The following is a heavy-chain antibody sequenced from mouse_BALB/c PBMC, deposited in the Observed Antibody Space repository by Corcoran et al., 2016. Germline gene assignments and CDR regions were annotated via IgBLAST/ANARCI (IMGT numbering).Heavy chain of an antibody. J-gene: IGHJ3*01. CDR1: GYTFTSYV. D-gene: IGHD2-10*01. Sequence: EVQLPPSGPELVKPGASVKMSCKASGYTFTSYVMHWVQQKPGQGLVYIGYINPYNDGTKYNEQFKGKATLTSENSSSTADMELSSLTSEDSAVYYCARSGSYYGNYWFAYWGQGTLVTVSA. CDR3: ARSGSYYGNYWFAY. CDR2: INPYNDGT. V-gene: IGHV1S136*01.